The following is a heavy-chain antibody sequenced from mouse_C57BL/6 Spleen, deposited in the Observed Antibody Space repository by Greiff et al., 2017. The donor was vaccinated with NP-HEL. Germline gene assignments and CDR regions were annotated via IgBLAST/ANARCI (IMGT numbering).Heavy chain of an antibody. J-gene: IGHJ3*01. CDR3: AREGYYGSFAY. V-gene: IGHV1-55*01. D-gene: IGHD1-1*01. CDR1: GYTFTSYW. CDR2: IYPGSGST. Sequence: QVHVKQPGAELVKPGASVKMSCKASGYTFTSYWITWVKQRPGQGLEWIGDIYPGSGSTNYNEKFKSKATLTVDTSSSTAYMQLSSLTSEDSAVYYCAREGYYGSFAYWGQGTLVTVSA.